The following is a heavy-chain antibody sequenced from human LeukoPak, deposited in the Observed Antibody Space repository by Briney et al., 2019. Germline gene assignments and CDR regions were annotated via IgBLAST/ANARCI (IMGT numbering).Heavy chain of an antibody. CDR1: GYTLTSYG. J-gene: IGHJ4*02. Sequence: ASVKVSCKASGYTLTSYGINWVRQAPGQGLEWMGWINPYYGNTNYAQNLQGRVTMTTDTSTSTAYMELSSLRSEDTAVYYCARDWGYSSGWEDYWGQGTLVTVSS. CDR2: INPYYGNT. V-gene: IGHV1-18*01. D-gene: IGHD6-19*01. CDR3: ARDWGYSSGWEDY.